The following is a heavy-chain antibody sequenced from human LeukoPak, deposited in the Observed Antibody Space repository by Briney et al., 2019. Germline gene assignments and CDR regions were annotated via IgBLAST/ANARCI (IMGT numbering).Heavy chain of an antibody. J-gene: IGHJ4*02. Sequence: GGSLRLSCAASGFTFRSYAMSWVRQAPGKGLEWVSTISGSGDSTYYADSVKGRFTLSRDNAKNSLYLQMNSLRAEDTAVYYCAISLFGSSSWGQGTLVTVSS. CDR3: AISLFGSSS. CDR1: GFTFRSYA. V-gene: IGHV3-23*01. D-gene: IGHD6-13*01. CDR2: ISGSGDST.